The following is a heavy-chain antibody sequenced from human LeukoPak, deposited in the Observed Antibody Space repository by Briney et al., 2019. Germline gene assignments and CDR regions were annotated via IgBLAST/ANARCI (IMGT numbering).Heavy chain of an antibody. V-gene: IGHV1-2*02. Sequence: ASVKVSCKASGYTFTGYYMHWVRQAPGQGLEWMGWINPNSGGTNYAQKFQGRVTMTRDTSISTAYMELSRLRSDDTAVYYCARARSTYCSGGSCHSGYWGQGTLVTVSS. J-gene: IGHJ4*02. CDR2: INPNSGGT. CDR3: ARARSTYCSGGSCHSGY. D-gene: IGHD2-15*01. CDR1: GYTFTGYY.